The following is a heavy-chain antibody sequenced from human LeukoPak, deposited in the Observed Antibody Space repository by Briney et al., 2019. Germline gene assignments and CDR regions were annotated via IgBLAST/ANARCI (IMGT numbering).Heavy chain of an antibody. D-gene: IGHD3-9*01. CDR2: ISWNSGFI. Sequence: GGSLRLSCAASGFSFDDYALHWVRQAPGKGLEWVSGISWNSGFIGYADSVKGRFTISRDNAKNSLYLQMNSLRAEDTALYYCAKDIRSYDILTGYFDYWGQGTLITVSS. V-gene: IGHV3-9*01. J-gene: IGHJ4*02. CDR3: AKDIRSYDILTGYFDY. CDR1: GFSFDDYA.